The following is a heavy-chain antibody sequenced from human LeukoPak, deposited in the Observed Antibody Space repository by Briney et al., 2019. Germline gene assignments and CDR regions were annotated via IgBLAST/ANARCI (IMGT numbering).Heavy chain of an antibody. J-gene: IGHJ4*02. CDR2: IYYSGST. D-gene: IGHD5-12*01. CDR3: ARGDRADWLRGLDY. CDR1: GGSISSYY. V-gene: IGHV4-59*01. Sequence: SETLSLTCTVSGGSISSYYWSWIRQPPGKGLEWIGYIYYSGSTNYNPSLKSRVTISVDTSKDQFSLKLSSVTAADTAVYYCARGDRADWLRGLDYWGQGTLVTVSS.